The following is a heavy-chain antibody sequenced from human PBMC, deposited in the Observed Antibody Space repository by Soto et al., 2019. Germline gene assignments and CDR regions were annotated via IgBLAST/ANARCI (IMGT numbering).Heavy chain of an antibody. CDR2: INSDGSST. Sequence: GVSLRLSCAASGFTFSSYWMHWVCQAPGKGLVWVSRINSDGSSTSYADSVKGRFTISRDNAKNTLYLQMNSLRAEDTAVYYCAREYSSGWYDYWGQGTLVTVSS. J-gene: IGHJ4*02. D-gene: IGHD6-19*01. CDR1: GFTFSSYW. CDR3: AREYSSGWYDY. V-gene: IGHV3-74*01.